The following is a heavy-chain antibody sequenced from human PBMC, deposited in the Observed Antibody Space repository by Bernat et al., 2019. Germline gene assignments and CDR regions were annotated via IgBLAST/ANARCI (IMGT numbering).Heavy chain of an antibody. J-gene: IGHJ4*02. V-gene: IGHV3-33*01. CDR1: GFTFSSYG. CDR2: IWYDGSNK. CDR3: AGEGNEYSSSWKRHHDY. Sequence: QVQLVESGGGVVQPGRSLRLSCAASGFTFSSYGMHWVRQAPGKGLEWVAVIWYDGSNKYYADSVKGRFTISRDNSKNTLYLQMNSLRAEDTAVYYCAGEGNEYSSSWKRHHDYWGQGTLVTVSS. D-gene: IGHD6-13*01.